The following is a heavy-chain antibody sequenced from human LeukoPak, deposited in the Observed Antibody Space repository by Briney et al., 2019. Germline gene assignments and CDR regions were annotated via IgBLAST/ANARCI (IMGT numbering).Heavy chain of an antibody. CDR1: GFTFSSYG. CDR2: IRYDGSNK. J-gene: IGHJ4*02. D-gene: IGHD4-23*01. Sequence: GGSLRLSCAASGFTFSSYGMHWVRQAPGKGLEWVAFIRYDGSNKYYADSVKGRFTISRDNSKNTLYLQMNSLRAEDTAVYYCAKDVGGDYGGNSGMNYWGQGTLVTVSS. V-gene: IGHV3-30*02. CDR3: AKDVGGDYGGNSGMNY.